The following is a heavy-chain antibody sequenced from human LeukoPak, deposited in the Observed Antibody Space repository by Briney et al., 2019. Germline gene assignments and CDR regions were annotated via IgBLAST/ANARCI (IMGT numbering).Heavy chain of an antibody. Sequence: ASVKVSCKASGYTFTNYAISWVRQAPGEGLEWLGWISAYNGNTNYAQKLQGRVTMTTDTSTSTAYMELRSLRSDDTAVYYCARVVWSSSWYVEGYFDYWGQGTLVTVSS. CDR1: GYTFTNYA. J-gene: IGHJ4*02. V-gene: IGHV1-18*01. CDR3: ARVVWSSSWYVEGYFDY. CDR2: ISAYNGNT. D-gene: IGHD6-13*01.